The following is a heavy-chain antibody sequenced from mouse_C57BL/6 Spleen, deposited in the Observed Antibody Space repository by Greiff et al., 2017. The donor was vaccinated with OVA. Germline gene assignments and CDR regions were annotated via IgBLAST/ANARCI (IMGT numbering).Heavy chain of an antibody. Sequence: VQLQQPGAELVRPGSSVKLSCKASGYTFTSYWMHWVKQRPIQGLEWIGNIDPSDSETHYNQKFKDKATLTVDKSSSTAYMQLSSLTSEDSAVYYCARTTVEIFYAMDYWGQGTSVTVSS. D-gene: IGHD1-1*01. V-gene: IGHV1-52*01. CDR2: IDPSDSET. J-gene: IGHJ4*01. CDR1: GYTFTSYW. CDR3: ARTTVEIFYAMDY.